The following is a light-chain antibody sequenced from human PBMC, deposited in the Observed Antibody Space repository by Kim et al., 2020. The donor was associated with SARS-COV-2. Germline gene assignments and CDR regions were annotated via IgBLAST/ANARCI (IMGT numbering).Light chain of an antibody. Sequence: GQTVTIACTRSSGSIDDNYVQWYQQRPGGVPTTVIYEDDQRPSGVSDRFSGSIDNSSNSASLTISGLRTEDAADYYCQSYNRDNVLFGGGTQLTVL. CDR1: SGSIDDNY. V-gene: IGLV6-57*03. CDR3: QSYNRDNVL. J-gene: IGLJ2*01. CDR2: EDD.